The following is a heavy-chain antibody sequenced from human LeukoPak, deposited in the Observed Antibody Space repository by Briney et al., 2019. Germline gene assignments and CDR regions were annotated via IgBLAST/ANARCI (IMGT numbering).Heavy chain of an antibody. J-gene: IGHJ4*02. CDR3: VRLRRNNDRSGYYYYYDY. CDR1: GYTFSDFS. V-gene: IGHV3-21*01. D-gene: IGHD3-22*01. Sequence: GGSLTLSCAVSGYTFSDFSVNWVRQAPGKGLEWVSSISVRSNYRYYADSVRGRFTISRDDARDSLFLQMNSLRAEDTAVYFCVRLRRNNDRSGYYYYYDYWGQGTLVTVSS. CDR2: ISVRSNYR.